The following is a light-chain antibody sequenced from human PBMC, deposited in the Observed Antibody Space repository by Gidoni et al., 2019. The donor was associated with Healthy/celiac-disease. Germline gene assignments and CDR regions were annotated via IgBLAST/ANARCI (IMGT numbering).Light chain of an antibody. V-gene: IGKV1-9*01. CDR3: QQLNSYPIT. CDR2: AAS. CDR1: QGISSY. Sequence: DIQLTQSPSFLSASVGDRVTITCRASQGISSYLAWYQQKPGKDPKLLIYAASTLQSGVPSRFSGSGSGTEFTLTISSLQPEDCATYYCQQLNSYPITFGGGTKVEIK. J-gene: IGKJ4*01.